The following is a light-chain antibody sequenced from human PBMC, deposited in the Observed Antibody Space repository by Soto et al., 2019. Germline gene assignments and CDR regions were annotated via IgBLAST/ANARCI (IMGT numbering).Light chain of an antibody. CDR2: DAS. CDR1: QSVSSY. Sequence: EIVMTQSPATLSLSPGERATLSCRVGQSVSSYLAWYQQKPGQAPRLLIYDASNRATGIPARXXXSGXGTXXXXXXXXXXPXAXXXXYCXQXSXWPPTFGQXTKLE. CDR3: XQXSXWPPT. V-gene: IGKV3-11*01. J-gene: IGKJ2*01.